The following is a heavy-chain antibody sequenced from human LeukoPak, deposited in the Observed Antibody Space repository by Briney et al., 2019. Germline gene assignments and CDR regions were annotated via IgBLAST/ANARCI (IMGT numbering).Heavy chain of an antibody. Sequence: ASVTVSCKASGGTFSSYAISWVRQAPGQGLEWMGRIIPILGIANYAQKFQGRVTITADKSTSTAYMELSSLRSEDTAVYYCAREASIAARFFDYWGQGTLVTVSS. V-gene: IGHV1-69*04. CDR2: IIPILGIA. CDR3: AREASIAARFFDY. CDR1: GGTFSSYA. D-gene: IGHD6-6*01. J-gene: IGHJ4*02.